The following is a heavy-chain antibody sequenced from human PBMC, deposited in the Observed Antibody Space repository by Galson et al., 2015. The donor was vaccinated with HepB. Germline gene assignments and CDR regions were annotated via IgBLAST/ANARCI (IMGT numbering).Heavy chain of an antibody. J-gene: IGHJ4*02. CDR3: AKGRGWYTGFDS. D-gene: IGHD6-19*01. CDR2: ISGDTYGT. V-gene: IGHV3-23*01. CDR1: GFIFSNYA. Sequence: SLRLSCAGSGFIFSNYALSWVRQAPGKGLQWVSGISGDTYGTYYAVSVKGRFTISRDNSNSRLYLQMTSVTADDTATYYCAKGRGWYTGFDSWGQGALVTVSS.